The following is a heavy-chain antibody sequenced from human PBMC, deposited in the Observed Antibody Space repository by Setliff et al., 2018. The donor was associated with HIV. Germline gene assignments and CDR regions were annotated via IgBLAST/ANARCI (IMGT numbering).Heavy chain of an antibody. Sequence: SVKVSCKASGGTFSSYAISWVRQAPGQGLEWMGGIIPIFGTANYAQKFQGRVTITADESTSTAYMERSSLRSEDTAVYYCARARERITMIVVVPDAFDIWGQGTMVTVSS. CDR1: GGTFSSYA. CDR2: IIPIFGTA. D-gene: IGHD3-22*01. CDR3: ARARERITMIVVVPDAFDI. V-gene: IGHV1-69*13. J-gene: IGHJ3*02.